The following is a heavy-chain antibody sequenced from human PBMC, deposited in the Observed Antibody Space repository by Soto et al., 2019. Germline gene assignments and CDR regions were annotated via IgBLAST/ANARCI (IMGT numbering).Heavy chain of an antibody. CDR2: ISYDGSNK. CDR1: GFTFSSYG. CDR3: AKVLVPAATYNWFDP. J-gene: IGHJ5*02. D-gene: IGHD2-2*01. V-gene: IGHV3-30*18. Sequence: HPGGSLRLSCAASGFTFSSYGMHWVRQAPGKGLEWVAVISYDGSNKYYADSVKGRFTISRDNSKNTLYLQMNSLRAEDTAVYYCAKVLVPAATYNWFDPWGQGTLVTVSS.